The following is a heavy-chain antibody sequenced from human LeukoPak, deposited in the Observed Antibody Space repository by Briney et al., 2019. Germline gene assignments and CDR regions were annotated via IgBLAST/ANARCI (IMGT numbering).Heavy chain of an antibody. J-gene: IGHJ4*02. V-gene: IGHV3-64*01. Sequence: GGSLRLSCAASGFTFSSYAMHWVRQAPGKGLEYVSAISSNGGSTYYANSVKGRFTISRDNTKNTLYLQMGSLRAEDMAVYYCARGRGIAARPGYFDYWGQGTLVTVSS. D-gene: IGHD6-6*01. CDR2: ISSNGGST. CDR1: GFTFSSYA. CDR3: ARGRGIAARPGYFDY.